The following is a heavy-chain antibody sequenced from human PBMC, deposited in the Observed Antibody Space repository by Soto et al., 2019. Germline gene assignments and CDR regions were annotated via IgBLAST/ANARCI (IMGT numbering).Heavy chain of an antibody. Sequence: QVQVVQSGPELKKPGASVKVSCKAQGYIFTKYGIGWVRQAPGHGLEWMGLINVYNGDRKVAQKFQDRVSMTTDTATDTAEMELKSLRSGETAVYYCARLQLGGDRMLNWFDPWGQGTLVTVSS. CDR1: GYIFTKYG. CDR3: ARLQLGGDRMLNWFDP. D-gene: IGHD2-21*02. V-gene: IGHV1-18*01. J-gene: IGHJ5*02. CDR2: INVYNGDR.